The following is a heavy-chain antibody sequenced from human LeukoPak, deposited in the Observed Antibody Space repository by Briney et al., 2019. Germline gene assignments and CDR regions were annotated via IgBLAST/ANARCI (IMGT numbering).Heavy chain of an antibody. V-gene: IGHV3-64*01. D-gene: IGHD2/OR15-2a*01. CDR1: GFTLTNFA. CDR3: ARGGSLSAYDS. J-gene: IGHJ4*02. Sequence: GGSLRLSCATSGFTLTNFAMHWVRQAPGKGLEYVSAMRSDGGTTYYANSVKGRFTMSRDKSKNAVYLQMGSLRPDDMAVYYCARGGSLSAYDSWGQGTLVTVSS. CDR2: MRSDGGTT.